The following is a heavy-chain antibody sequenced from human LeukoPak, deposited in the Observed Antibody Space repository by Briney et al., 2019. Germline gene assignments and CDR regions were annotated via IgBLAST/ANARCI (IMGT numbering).Heavy chain of an antibody. Sequence: GGSLRLSCAASGFTFSSYWMTWVRQAPGKGLEWVANIREDGSEKYYVDSVKGRFTISRDNSKNTLYLQMNSLRAEDTAVYYCAKIPEEGYSSSWTTFDYWGQGTLVTVSS. J-gene: IGHJ4*02. CDR2: IREDGSEK. CDR1: GFTFSSYW. D-gene: IGHD6-13*01. CDR3: AKIPEEGYSSSWTTFDY. V-gene: IGHV3-7*03.